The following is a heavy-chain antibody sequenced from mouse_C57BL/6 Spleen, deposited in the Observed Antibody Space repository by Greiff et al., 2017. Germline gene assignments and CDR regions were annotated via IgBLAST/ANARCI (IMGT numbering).Heavy chain of an antibody. J-gene: IGHJ1*03. Sequence: QVQLQQSGTELVKPGASVKLSCKASGYTFTSYWMHWVKQRPGQGLEWIGNINPSNGGTNYNEKFKSKATLTVDKSSSTAYMQLSSLTSEDSAVYYCARGDYYGSSYWYFDVWGTGTTVTVSS. CDR1: GYTFTSYW. CDR2: INPSNGGT. V-gene: IGHV1-53*01. D-gene: IGHD1-1*01. CDR3: ARGDYYGSSYWYFDV.